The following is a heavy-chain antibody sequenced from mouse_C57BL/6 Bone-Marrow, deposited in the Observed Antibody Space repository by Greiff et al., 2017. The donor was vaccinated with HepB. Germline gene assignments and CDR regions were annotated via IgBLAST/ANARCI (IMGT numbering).Heavy chain of an antibody. Sequence: VQLQQSGPVLVKPGASVKMSCKASGYTFTDYYMNWVKQSHGKSLEWIGVINPYNGGTSYNQKFKGKATLTVDKSASTAYQELNSLTSDDSAVYYCARPYYYGSSGFAYWGQGTLVTVSA. CDR3: ARPYYYGSSGFAY. D-gene: IGHD1-1*01. CDR2: INPYNGGT. CDR1: GYTFTDYY. J-gene: IGHJ3*01. V-gene: IGHV1-19*01.